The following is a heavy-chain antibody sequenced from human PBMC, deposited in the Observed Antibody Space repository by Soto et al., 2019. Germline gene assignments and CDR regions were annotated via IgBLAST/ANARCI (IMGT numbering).Heavy chain of an antibody. D-gene: IGHD3-9*01. CDR2: ITGSSSYI. J-gene: IGHJ6*02. V-gene: IGHV3-21*06. Sequence: EVQLVESGGGLVKPGGSLRLSCAASGFTFTRYSMNWVRQAPGKGLEWVSSITGSSSYIFYADSVKGRFTISRDNAKNTVYLQVNSLRAEDTGVYYCARLVASETGYGMDVWGQGTTVTVSS. CDR3: ARLVASETGYGMDV. CDR1: GFTFTRYS.